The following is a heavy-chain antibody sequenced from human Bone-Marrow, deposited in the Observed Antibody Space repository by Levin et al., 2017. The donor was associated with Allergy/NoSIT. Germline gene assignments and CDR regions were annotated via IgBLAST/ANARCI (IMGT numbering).Heavy chain of an antibody. CDR1: GFTLSQYW. J-gene: IGHJ6*02. D-gene: IGHD2-2*01. CDR3: ARDSFSTSSGLDYYYGLDV. V-gene: IGHV3-7*01. CDR2: IKADGSEK. Sequence: GESLKISCAASGFTLSQYWMTWVRKAPGKGLEWVAKIKADGSEKYYVDSLKGRFSISRDNTRKSVSLQISNLRAEDTAVYYCARDSFSTSSGLDYYYGLDVWGQGTTVTV.